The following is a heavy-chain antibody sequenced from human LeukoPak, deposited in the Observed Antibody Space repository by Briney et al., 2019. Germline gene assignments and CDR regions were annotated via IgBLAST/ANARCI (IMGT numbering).Heavy chain of an antibody. J-gene: IGHJ4*02. CDR2: IHSTGNN. Sequence: SETLSLTCSVSGDSISDFYWSWIRQPPGKGLELIGYIHSTGNNNHKPSLRGRVTMSADTSKNEVSLSLMSVTAADTAVYYCARVARAAAAGIAHFDYWGQGTLVTVFS. CDR3: ARVARAAAAGIAHFDY. V-gene: IGHV4-4*09. D-gene: IGHD6-13*01. CDR1: GDSISDFY.